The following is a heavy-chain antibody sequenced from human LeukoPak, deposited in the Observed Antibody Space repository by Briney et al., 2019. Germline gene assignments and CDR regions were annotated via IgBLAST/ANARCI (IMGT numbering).Heavy chain of an antibody. CDR1: GGSISSYY. CDR3: ARDRRASSSGWFHDAFDI. Sequence: SETLSLTCTVSGGSISSYYWSWIRQPPGKGLEWIGYIYYSGSTNYNPSLKSRVTISVDTSKNQFSLKLSSVTAAGTAVYCCARDRRASSSGWFHDAFDIWGQGTMVTVSS. D-gene: IGHD6-19*01. J-gene: IGHJ3*02. V-gene: IGHV4-59*01. CDR2: IYYSGST.